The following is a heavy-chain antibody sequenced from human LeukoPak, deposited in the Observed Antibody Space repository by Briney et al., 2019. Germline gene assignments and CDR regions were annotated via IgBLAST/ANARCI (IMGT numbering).Heavy chain of an antibody. CDR3: ARDRYFDWFLDY. J-gene: IGHJ4*02. Sequence: GGSLRLSCAASGFTFSSYWMHWVRQAPGKGLVRVSRINSDGSSTSYADSVKGRFTISRDNAKNTLYLQMNSLRAEDTAVYYCARDRYFDWFLDYWGQGTLVTVSS. CDR2: INSDGSST. CDR1: GFTFSSYW. V-gene: IGHV3-74*01. D-gene: IGHD3-9*01.